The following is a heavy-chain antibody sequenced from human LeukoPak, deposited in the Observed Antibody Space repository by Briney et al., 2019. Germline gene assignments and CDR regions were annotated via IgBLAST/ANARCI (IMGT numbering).Heavy chain of an antibody. J-gene: IGHJ6*03. D-gene: IGHD3-9*01. CDR2: IIPIFGTA. CDR1: GYTFTDYY. CDR3: ARGPLYYDILTGYSDGYYYMDV. V-gene: IGHV1-69*13. Sequence: SVKISCKVSGYTFTDYYMHWVQQAPGQGLEWMGGIIPIFGTANYAQKFQGRVTITADESTSTAYMELSSLRSEDTAVYYCARGPLYYDILTGYSDGYYYMDVWGKGTTVTVSS.